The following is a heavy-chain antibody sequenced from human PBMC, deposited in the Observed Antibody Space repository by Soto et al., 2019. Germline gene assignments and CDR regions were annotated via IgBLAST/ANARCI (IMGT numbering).Heavy chain of an antibody. D-gene: IGHD4-17*01. V-gene: IGHV3-15*01. CDR3: TSLYYGH. J-gene: IGHJ4*02. CDR1: EFTFANAW. Sequence: GGSLRLSCAASEFTFANAWISWVRQAPGKGLEWVGRIKSKADGGTTDYAAPVKGRFTISRDESQNTLYLQMNSLKTEDTAVYYCTSLYYGHWGQGTLVTVSS. CDR2: IKSKADGGTT.